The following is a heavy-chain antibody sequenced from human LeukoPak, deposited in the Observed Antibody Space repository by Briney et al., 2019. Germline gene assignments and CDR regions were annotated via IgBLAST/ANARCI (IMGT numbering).Heavy chain of an antibody. CDR1: GGSISSYY. CDR3: ARDHCSGGSCYSVS. V-gene: IGHV4-4*07. CDR2: IYTSGST. D-gene: IGHD2-15*01. Sequence: SETLSLTCTVSGGSISSYYWSWIRQPAGKGLEWIGRIYTSGSTNYNPSLKSRVTMSVDTSKNQFSLKLSSVTAADTAVYYCARDHCSGGSCYSVSWGQGTLVTVSS. J-gene: IGHJ5*02.